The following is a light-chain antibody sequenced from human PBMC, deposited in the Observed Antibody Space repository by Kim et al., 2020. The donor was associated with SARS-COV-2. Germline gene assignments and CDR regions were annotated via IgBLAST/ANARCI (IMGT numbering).Light chain of an antibody. CDR3: QQRSSWPPYS. Sequence: LSPGESATISCRASQSVSNYLAWYQQKRGQAPRLLIYYASTRATGIPARFSGSGSGTDFTLTISNLEPEDFAVYYCQQRSSWPPYSFGQGTKLEI. V-gene: IGKV3-11*01. CDR2: YAS. CDR1: QSVSNY. J-gene: IGKJ2*03.